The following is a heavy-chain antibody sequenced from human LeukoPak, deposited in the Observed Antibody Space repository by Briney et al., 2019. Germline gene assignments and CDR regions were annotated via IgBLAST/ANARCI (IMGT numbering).Heavy chain of an antibody. Sequence: PGGPLRLSCAASGLTFSDYAVSWFRQAPGKGLEYVAGITSGFTPLYADFVKGRFTVSRDNSKSTFHLQMNSLRAEDTAVYFCAKDYSDSRVADVFLEYWGQGTLVTVSS. CDR2: ITSGFTP. J-gene: IGHJ4*02. CDR1: GLTFSDYA. CDR3: AKDYSDSRVADVFLEY. V-gene: IGHV3-23*01. D-gene: IGHD2-21*01.